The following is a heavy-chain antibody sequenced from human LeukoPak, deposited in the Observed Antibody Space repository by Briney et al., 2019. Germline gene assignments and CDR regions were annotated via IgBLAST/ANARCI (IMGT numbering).Heavy chain of an antibody. CDR1: GYTFTGYY. Sequence: ASVKVSCKASGYTFTGYYMHWVRQAPGQGLEWMGWINPNSGGTNYAQKFQGRVTKTRDTSISTAYMELSRLRSDDTAVYYCARVETTVTTGGWFDPWGQGTLVTVSS. CDR2: INPNSGGT. D-gene: IGHD4-17*01. CDR3: ARVETTVTTGGWFDP. V-gene: IGHV1-2*02. J-gene: IGHJ5*02.